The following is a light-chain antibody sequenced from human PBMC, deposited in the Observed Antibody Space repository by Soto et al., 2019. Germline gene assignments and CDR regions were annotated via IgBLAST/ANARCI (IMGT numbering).Light chain of an antibody. J-gene: IGKJ4*01. Sequence: EIVMTQSPAILSVSTGESATLSCSASQSVSGYLDWYQRKPGQAPRLLPYAASTRATGIPDRFTGSGSGKEFTCTRGSLQSEDFAVYFSHQYNNWHLPFAGGTKVEIK. V-gene: IGKV3-15*01. CDR1: QSVSGY. CDR3: HQYNNWHLP. CDR2: AAS.